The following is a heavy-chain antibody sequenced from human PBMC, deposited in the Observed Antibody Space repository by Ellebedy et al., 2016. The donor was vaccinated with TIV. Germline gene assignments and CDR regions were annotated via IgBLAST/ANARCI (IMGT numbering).Heavy chain of an antibody. CDR3: ARSTVINPEGDAYDI. D-gene: IGHD4-23*01. CDR2: IDSSSTYI. V-gene: IGHV3-21*06. Sequence: PGGSLRLSCAASGLTFSDAWLNWVRQASGKGLEWVSSIDSSSTYIYYADSVKGRFTISRDNAKNSLYLHMNSLRAEDTDVYYCARSTVINPEGDAYDIWGQGTKVTVSS. J-gene: IGHJ3*02. CDR1: GLTFSDAW.